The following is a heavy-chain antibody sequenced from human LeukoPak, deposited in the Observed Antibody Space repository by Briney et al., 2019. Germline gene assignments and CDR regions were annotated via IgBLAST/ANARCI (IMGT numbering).Heavy chain of an antibody. D-gene: IGHD1-26*01. CDR1: GGFISSYY. Sequence: ASETLSLTCTVSGGFISSYYWSWIRQPPGKGLEWIGYIYYSGSTNYNPSLKSRVTISVDTSKNQFSLKLSSVTAAATAVYYCARKSMVGATRHFDSWGQEPWSPSPQ. CDR3: ARKSMVGATRHFDS. CDR2: IYYSGST. V-gene: IGHV4-59*08. J-gene: IGHJ4*02.